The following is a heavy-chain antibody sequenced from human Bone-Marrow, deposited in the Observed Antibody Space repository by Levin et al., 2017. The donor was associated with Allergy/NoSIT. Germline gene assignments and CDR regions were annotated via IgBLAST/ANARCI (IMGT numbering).Heavy chain of an antibody. V-gene: IGHV1-69*13. CDR2: VIPIFGKP. CDR1: GGTFNNYA. Sequence: SVKVSCKASGGTFNNYAVSWVRQAPGQGLEWMGGVIPIFGKPIYAHKFQDRLTTTADESTDTAYMELSSLRSDDTAVYYCARGVSNGLWFDLWGQGTLVTVSS. CDR3: ARGVSNGLWFDL. J-gene: IGHJ5*02. D-gene: IGHD2-8*01.